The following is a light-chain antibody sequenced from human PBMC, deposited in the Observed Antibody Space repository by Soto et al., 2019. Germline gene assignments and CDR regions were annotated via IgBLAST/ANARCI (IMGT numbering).Light chain of an antibody. J-gene: IGLJ1*01. V-gene: IGLV2-23*01. CDR2: EGT. CDR1: SSDVGRYNF. CDR3: FSYAGSTDV. Sequence: SALAQPASVSGSPGQTITISCTGTSSDVGRYNFVSWYQQYPGKVPRLMIYEGTTRPSGVSNRFSGSKSSNTASLTISGLQAEDEADYYCFSYAGSTDVVXTGTKLTVL.